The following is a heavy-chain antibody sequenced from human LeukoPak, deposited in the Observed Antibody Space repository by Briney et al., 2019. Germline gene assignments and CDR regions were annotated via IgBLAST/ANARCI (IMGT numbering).Heavy chain of an antibody. D-gene: IGHD3-22*01. CDR2: IYPGDSDT. V-gene: IGHV5-51*01. CDR1: GYSFTSYW. Sequence: GESLKISCKASGYSFTSYWIGWVRQMPGKGLEWMGIIYPGDSDTRYSPSFQGQVTISADKSISIADLHWSSLKASDTAMYYCARLTYYDSSGFFDYWGQGTLVTVSS. J-gene: IGHJ4*02. CDR3: ARLTYYDSSGFFDY.